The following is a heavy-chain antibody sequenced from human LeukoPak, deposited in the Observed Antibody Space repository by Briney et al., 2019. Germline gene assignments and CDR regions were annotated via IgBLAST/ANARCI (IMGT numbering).Heavy chain of an antibody. J-gene: IGHJ4*02. D-gene: IGHD6-19*01. CDR3: ARPRSAAMAGGFDY. CDR2: IYYSGTT. CDR1: GGSIGSSSYY. V-gene: IGHV4-39*01. Sequence: SETLSLTCTVSGGSIGSSSYYWGWIRQPPGKGLEWIGSIYYSGTTYYNPSLKSRVTISVDTSKNQFSLKLSSVTAADTAVYYCARPRSAAMAGGFDYWGQGTLVTVSS.